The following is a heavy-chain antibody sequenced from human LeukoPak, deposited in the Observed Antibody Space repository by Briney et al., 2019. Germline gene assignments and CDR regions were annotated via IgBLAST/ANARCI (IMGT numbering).Heavy chain of an antibody. V-gene: IGHV4-59*08. J-gene: IGHJ4*02. Sequence: SETLSLTCTVSGGSISSYYWSWIRQPPGKGLEWIGYIYYSGSTNYNPSLKSRVTISVDTSKNQFSLKLSSATAADTAVYYCARISLGSSWYSFDYWGQGTLVTVSS. D-gene: IGHD6-13*01. CDR3: ARISLGSSWYSFDY. CDR1: GGSISSYY. CDR2: IYYSGST.